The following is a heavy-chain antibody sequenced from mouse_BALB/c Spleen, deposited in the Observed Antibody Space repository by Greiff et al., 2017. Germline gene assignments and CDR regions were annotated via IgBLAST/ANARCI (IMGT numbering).Heavy chain of an antibody. V-gene: IGHV5-6*01. Sequence: EVQRVESGGDLVKPGGSLKLSCAASGFTFSSYGMSWVRQTPDKRLEWVATISSGGSYTYYPDSVKGRFTISRDNAKNTLYLQMSSLKSEDTAMYYCARGYGYDYAMDYWGQGTSVTVSS. CDR2: ISSGGSYT. CDR3: ARGYGYDYAMDY. CDR1: GFTFSSYG. D-gene: IGHD1-2*01. J-gene: IGHJ4*01.